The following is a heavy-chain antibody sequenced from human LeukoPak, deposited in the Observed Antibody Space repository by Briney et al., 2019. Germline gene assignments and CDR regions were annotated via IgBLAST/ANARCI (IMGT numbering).Heavy chain of an antibody. CDR3: ASKDVAVYGRRAFDI. CDR2: IYYSGST. D-gene: IGHD4-17*01. J-gene: IGHJ3*02. CDR1: GGSISSSSYY. V-gene: IGHV4-39*01. Sequence: SETLSLTCTVSGGSISSSSYYWGWIRQPPGRGLRWLGSIYYSGSTYYNPSLKSRVTISVDTSKNQFSLKLSSVTAADTAVYYCASKDVAVYGRRAFDIWGQGTMVTVSS.